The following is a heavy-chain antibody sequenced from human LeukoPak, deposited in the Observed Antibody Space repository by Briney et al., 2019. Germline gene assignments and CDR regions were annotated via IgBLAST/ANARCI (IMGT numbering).Heavy chain of an antibody. V-gene: IGHV3-23*01. CDR3: AKSGRYCSGGSCYQEASLDY. J-gene: IGHJ4*02. D-gene: IGHD2-15*01. Sequence: GGSLRLSCAASGFTFASYAMSWVRQAPGKGLEWVSAFSGSGGSTYYADSVKGRFTISRDNSKNTLYLQMNSLRVEDTAVYYCAKSGRYCSGGSCYQEASLDYWGQGTLVTVSS. CDR2: FSGSGGST. CDR1: GFTFASYA.